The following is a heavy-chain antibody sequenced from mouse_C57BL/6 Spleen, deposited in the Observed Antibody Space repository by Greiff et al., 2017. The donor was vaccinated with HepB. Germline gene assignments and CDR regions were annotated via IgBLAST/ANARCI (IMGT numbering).Heavy chain of an antibody. CDR2: IHPNSGST. D-gene: IGHD3-2*02. CDR1: GYTFTSYW. V-gene: IGHV1-64*01. J-gene: IGHJ3*01. CDR3: ARALDSSGPFAY. Sequence: QVQLQQPGAELVKPGASVKLSCKASGYTFTSYWMHWVKQRPGQGLEWIGMIHPNSGSTNYNEKFKSKATLTVDKSSSTAYVQLSSLTSEDSAVYYCARALDSSGPFAYWGQGTLVTVSA.